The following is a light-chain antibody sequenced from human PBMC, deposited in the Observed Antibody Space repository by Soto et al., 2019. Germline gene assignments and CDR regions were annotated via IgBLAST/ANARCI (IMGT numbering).Light chain of an antibody. Sequence: EIELTQSPATLSLSPGERATLSCRASQSVCTRLAWYQQKPGQAPRLLIYDAFSRATGIPARFSGSGSGTDFILTLRGLELEDFSFYYCQRYCTFGPGTKLDIK. J-gene: IGKJ3*01. V-gene: IGKV3-11*01. CDR3: QRYCT. CDR1: QSVCTR. CDR2: DAF.